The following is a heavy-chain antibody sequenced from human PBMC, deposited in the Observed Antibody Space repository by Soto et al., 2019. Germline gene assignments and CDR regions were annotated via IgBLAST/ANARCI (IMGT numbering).Heavy chain of an antibody. CDR1: GFTFSSYS. Sequence: EVQLVESGGGLVQPGGSLRLSCAASGFTFSSYSMNWVRQAPGKGLEWVSYISSSSSTIYYADSVKGRFTISRDNAKNSLYLQMNSLRAEDTAVYYCARDTPNYGDYGQPPGSFDYWGQGTLVTVSS. V-gene: IGHV3-48*01. J-gene: IGHJ4*02. CDR2: ISSSSSTI. D-gene: IGHD4-17*01. CDR3: ARDTPNYGDYGQPPGSFDY.